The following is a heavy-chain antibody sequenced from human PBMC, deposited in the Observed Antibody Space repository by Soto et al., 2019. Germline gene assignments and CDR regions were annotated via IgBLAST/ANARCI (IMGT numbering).Heavy chain of an antibody. D-gene: IGHD1-26*01. CDR2: ISWNSGSI. CDR1: GFTFDDHA. Sequence: EVQLVESGGGLVQPGRSLRLSCAASGFTFDDHAMHWVRQAPGKGLEWVSGISWNSGSIAYAGSVKGRFTISRDNAKNSLYLQMNSLGHEDTALYYCAKDEGDGTDYYYYYMDVWGKGTTVTVSS. CDR3: AKDEGDGTDYYYYYMDV. J-gene: IGHJ6*03. V-gene: IGHV3-9*01.